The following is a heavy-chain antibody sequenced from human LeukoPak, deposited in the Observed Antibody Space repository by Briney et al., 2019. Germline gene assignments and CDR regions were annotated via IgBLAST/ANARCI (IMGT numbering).Heavy chain of an antibody. V-gene: IGHV3-74*01. D-gene: IGHD3/OR15-3a*01. Sequence: GGSLRLSCAASGFTFSDYWMHWVRQAPGKGLVWVSRIKSDGSSTSYADSVKGRFTITRDSAKNTLYLQMNSLRAEDTAVYYCARGTGNYYGYWGQGTLVTVSS. CDR3: ARGTGNYYGY. CDR1: GFTFSDYW. CDR2: IKSDGSST. J-gene: IGHJ4*02.